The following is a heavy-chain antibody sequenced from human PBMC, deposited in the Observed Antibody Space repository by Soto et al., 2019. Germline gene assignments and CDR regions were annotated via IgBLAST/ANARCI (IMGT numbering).Heavy chain of an antibody. CDR2: ISPRFGAA. V-gene: IGHV1-69*19. CDR1: GGTFNTYA. J-gene: IGHJ4*02. D-gene: IGHD3-10*01. Sequence: QVQLVQSGAEMKKPGSSVKVSCQSSGGTFNTYAMNWVRQAPGQGPEWMGDISPRFGAANYAPKFQGRVTITADESTGTSYLQLSRLTSEDTALYFCAREVQVHTPAFVYWGQGTLVTVSS. CDR3: AREVQVHTPAFVY.